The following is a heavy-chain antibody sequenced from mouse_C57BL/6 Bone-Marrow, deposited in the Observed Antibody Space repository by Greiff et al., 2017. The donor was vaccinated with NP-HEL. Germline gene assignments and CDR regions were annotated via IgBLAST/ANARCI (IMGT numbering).Heavy chain of an antibody. V-gene: IGHV1-55*01. Sequence: VQLQQPGAELVKPGASVKMSCKASGYTFTSYWITWVKQRPGQGLEWIGDIYPGSGSTNYNEKFKSKATLTVDTSSSTAYMQLSSLTSEDSAVYYGARGIYDYDGWYFDVWGTGTTVTVSS. CDR3: ARGIYDYDGWYFDV. CDR1: GYTFTSYW. CDR2: IYPGSGST. J-gene: IGHJ1*03. D-gene: IGHD2-4*01.